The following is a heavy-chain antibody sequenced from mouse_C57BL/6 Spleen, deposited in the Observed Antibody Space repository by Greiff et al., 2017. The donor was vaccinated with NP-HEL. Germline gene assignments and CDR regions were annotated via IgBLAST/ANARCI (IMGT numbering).Heavy chain of an antibody. V-gene: IGHV1-80*01. D-gene: IGHD3-3*01. CDR3: AREGRKGYYCDY. CDR2: IYPGDGDT. J-gene: IGHJ2*01. Sequence: VKLMESGAELVKPGASVKISCKASGYAFSSYWMNWVKQRPGKGLEWIGQIYPGDGDTNYNGKFKGKATLTADKSSSTAYMQLSSLTSEDSAVYFCAREGRKGYYCDYWGQGTTLTVSS. CDR1: GYAFSSYW.